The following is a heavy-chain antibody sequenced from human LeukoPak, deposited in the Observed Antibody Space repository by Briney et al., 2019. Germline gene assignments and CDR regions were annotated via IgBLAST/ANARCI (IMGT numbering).Heavy chain of an antibody. V-gene: IGHV1-24*01. CDR2: VDPDDGQR. Sequence: SVKVSCKISGYTLNDISVHWVRQPPGKGLEWMGGVDPDDGQRVYAQRFQGRVTMTEDTSTNTAYMELSRLRSEDTAVYFCAAVSGHYTLLDAWGQGALVTVST. D-gene: IGHD4-11*01. CDR1: GYTLNDIS. CDR3: AAVSGHYTLLDA. J-gene: IGHJ5*02.